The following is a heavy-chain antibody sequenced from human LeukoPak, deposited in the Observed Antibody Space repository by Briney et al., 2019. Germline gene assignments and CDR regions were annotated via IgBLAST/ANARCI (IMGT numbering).Heavy chain of an antibody. CDR3: ANPLWQQPEHNWFDP. CDR1: GFTFSSYA. V-gene: IGHV3-23*01. Sequence: GGSLRLSCAASGFTFSSYALSWVRQAPGKGLEWVSAISGSGGSTYYADSVKGRFTISRDNSKNTLYLQMNSLRAEDTAVYYCANPLWQQPEHNWFDPWGQGILVTVSS. J-gene: IGHJ5*02. D-gene: IGHD6-13*01. CDR2: ISGSGGST.